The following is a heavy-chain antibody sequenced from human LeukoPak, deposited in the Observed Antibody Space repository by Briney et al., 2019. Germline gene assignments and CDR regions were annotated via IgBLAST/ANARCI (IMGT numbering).Heavy chain of an antibody. CDR3: ARRYDVLTGYYRYWFFDL. D-gene: IGHD3-9*01. CDR2: IIGSGSTI. V-gene: IGHV3-11*01. Sequence: GGSLRLSCAASGFTFSDYYMSWIRQAPGKGPEWVSYIIGSGSTIYYADSVKGRFTISRDNAQNSLYLQMSSLRAEDTAVYYCARRYDVLTGYYRYWFFDLWGRGTLVTVSS. CDR1: GFTFSDYY. J-gene: IGHJ2*01.